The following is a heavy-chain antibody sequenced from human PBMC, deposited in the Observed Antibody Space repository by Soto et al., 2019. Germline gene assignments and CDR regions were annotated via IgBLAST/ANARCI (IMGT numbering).Heavy chain of an antibody. CDR3: AGRTDFDWLFAPLN. CDR1: GFTFSDYY. D-gene: IGHD3-9*01. J-gene: IGHJ4*02. Sequence: QVQLVESGGGLVKPGGSLRLSCAASGFTFSDYYMSWIRQAPGKGLEWVSYISSSGSTIYYADSVKGRFTTSRDNAKNSLYLQMNSLRAEVLAVYYCAGRTDFDWLFAPLNWGQRTLVTVSS. V-gene: IGHV3-11*01. CDR2: ISSSGSTI.